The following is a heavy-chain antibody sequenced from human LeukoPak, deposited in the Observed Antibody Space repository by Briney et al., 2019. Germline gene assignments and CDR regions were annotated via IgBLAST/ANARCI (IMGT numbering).Heavy chain of an antibody. CDR2: IYYDGSNK. J-gene: IGHJ4*02. CDR1: GFTFSSYA. CDR3: ARWSGDYYDSSGYYSY. D-gene: IGHD3-22*01. V-gene: IGHV3-30-3*01. Sequence: GGSLRLSCAASGFTFSSYAMHWVRQAPGKGLEWVAVIYYDGSNKYYADSVKGRFTISRDNSKNTLYLQMNSLRAEDTAVYYCARWSGDYYDSSGYYSYRGQGTLVTVSS.